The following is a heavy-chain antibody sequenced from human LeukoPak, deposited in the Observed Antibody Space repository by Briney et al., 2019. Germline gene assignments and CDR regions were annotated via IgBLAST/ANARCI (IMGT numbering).Heavy chain of an antibody. CDR1: GGTFSSYA. CDR3: ARVVDVEWELRKNAFDI. Sequence: SVKVSCKASGGTFSSYAISWVRQAPGQGLEWMGGIIPIFGTANYAQKFQGRVTITADESTRTAYMELRSLRSDDTAVYYCARVVDVEWELRKNAFDIWGQGTMVTVSS. J-gene: IGHJ3*02. D-gene: IGHD1-26*01. V-gene: IGHV1-69*13. CDR2: IIPIFGTA.